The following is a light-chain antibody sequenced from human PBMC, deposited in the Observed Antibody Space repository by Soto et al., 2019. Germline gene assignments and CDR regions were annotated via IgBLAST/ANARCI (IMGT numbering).Light chain of an antibody. CDR3: ANWDDSLRVYV. J-gene: IGLJ1*01. CDR1: NSRSGSNY. V-gene: IGLV1-47*01. CDR2: RND. Sequence: QSVLPQPPSASGTPGQRVTISCSTTNSRSGSNYVYWYQQLPGAAPKLLISRNDQRPSGVPDRFSASKSGTSASLAISGLRSADEADYFCANWDDSLRVYVFGSGTKLTVL.